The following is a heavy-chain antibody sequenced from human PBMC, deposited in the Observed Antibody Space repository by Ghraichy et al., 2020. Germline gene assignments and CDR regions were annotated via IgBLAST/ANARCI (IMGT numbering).Heavy chain of an antibody. J-gene: IGHJ6*02. CDR1: GGSISSSHW. V-gene: IGHV4-4*02. CDR3: ARTSSRWYTYYYGMDI. D-gene: IGHD6-13*01. Sequence: SETQSLTCAVSGGSISSSHWWNWVRQPPGKGLEWIGEISHSGSTNYNPSLKSRVTISVDKSKNQFSLNLRSVTAADTAVYYCARTSSRWYTYYYGMDIWGQGTTVTVSS. CDR2: ISHSGST.